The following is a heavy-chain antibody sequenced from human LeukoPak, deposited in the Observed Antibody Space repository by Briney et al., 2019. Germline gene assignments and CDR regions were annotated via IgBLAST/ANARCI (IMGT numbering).Heavy chain of an antibody. CDR1: GFTVSSNY. D-gene: IGHD6-13*01. Sequence: GGSLRLSCAASGFTVSSNYMSWVRQAPGKGLEWVSVIYSGGSTYYADSVKGRFTISRDNSKNTLYLQMNSLRAEDTAVYYCARLLTLGIAAAGSGWFDPWGQETLVTVSS. V-gene: IGHV3-53*01. J-gene: IGHJ5*02. CDR3: ARLLTLGIAAAGSGWFDP. CDR2: IYSGGST.